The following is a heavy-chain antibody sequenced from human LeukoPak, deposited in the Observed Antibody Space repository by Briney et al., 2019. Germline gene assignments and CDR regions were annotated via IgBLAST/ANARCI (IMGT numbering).Heavy chain of an antibody. D-gene: IGHD2-2*01. CDR2: ISSSGSTI. CDR3: AGDKDTSSSAPSY. Sequence: SGGSLRLSCAASGFTFSSYEMNWVRQAPGKGLEWVSYISSSGSTISYADSVKGRFTISRDNAKNSLYLQMDSLRAEDTAVYYCAGDKDTSSSAPSYWGQGTLVTVSS. CDR1: GFTFSSYE. J-gene: IGHJ4*02. V-gene: IGHV3-48*03.